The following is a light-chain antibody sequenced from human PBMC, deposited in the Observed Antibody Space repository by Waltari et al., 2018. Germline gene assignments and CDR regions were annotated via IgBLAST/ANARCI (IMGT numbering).Light chain of an antibody. CDR2: NNN. CDR1: NSNIGTNN. CDR3: SAWDDSLVGPA. Sequence: QSILVQPPSASGTPGQRVTIFCSGSNSNIGTNNVNWYQQLPGTAPKLLIYNNNLRPSGVPDLFPGSRSGTSASLAISGLQSEDEAEYHCSAWDDSLVGPAFGGGTNLTVL. J-gene: IGLJ2*01. V-gene: IGLV1-44*01.